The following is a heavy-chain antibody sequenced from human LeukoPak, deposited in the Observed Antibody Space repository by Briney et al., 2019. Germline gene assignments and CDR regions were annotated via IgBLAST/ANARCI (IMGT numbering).Heavy chain of an antibody. Sequence: PSETLSLTCTVSGGSISSYYWSWIRQPAGKGLEWIGRICTSGSTNYNPSLKSRVTMSVDTSKNQFSLKLSSVTAADTAVYYCARSVWFRTMEIFDYWGQGTLVTVSS. D-gene: IGHD3-10*01. J-gene: IGHJ4*02. V-gene: IGHV4-4*07. CDR3: ARSVWFRTMEIFDY. CDR1: GGSISSYY. CDR2: ICTSGST.